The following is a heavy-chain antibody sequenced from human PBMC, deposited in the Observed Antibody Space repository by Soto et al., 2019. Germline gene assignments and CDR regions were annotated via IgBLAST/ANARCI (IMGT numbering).Heavy chain of an antibody. J-gene: IGHJ4*02. CDR2: ISGSGGST. CDR1: GFTFSNFA. CDR3: ARDNPKHPFDF. Sequence: HPGGSLRLSCAASGFTFSNFAMTWARQAPGKGLEWVSAISGSGGSTYYADSVKGRFTISRDNSKNTLYLQMNSLRAEDTAVYYCARDNPKHPFDFWAQGPMVTVSP. V-gene: IGHV3-23*01.